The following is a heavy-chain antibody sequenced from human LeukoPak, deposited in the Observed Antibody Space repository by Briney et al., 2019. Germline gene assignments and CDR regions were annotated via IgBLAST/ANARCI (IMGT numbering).Heavy chain of an antibody. CDR1: GGSFSGYY. CDR2: INHSGST. V-gene: IGHV4-34*01. Sequence: PSETLSLTCAVYGGSFSGYYWSWIRQPPGKGLEWIGEINHSGSTNYNPSLKSRVTISVDTSKNQFSLKLSSVTAADTALYYCAREIHYDSSGQRSLHAFDIWGQGTMVTVSS. D-gene: IGHD3-22*01. J-gene: IGHJ3*02. CDR3: AREIHYDSSGQRSLHAFDI.